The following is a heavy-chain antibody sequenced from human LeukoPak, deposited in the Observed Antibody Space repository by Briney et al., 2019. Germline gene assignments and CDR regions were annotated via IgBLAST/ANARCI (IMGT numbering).Heavy chain of an antibody. J-gene: IGHJ6*03. D-gene: IGHD3-16*01. CDR2: INPNSGGT. CDR3: ARGGTPVFYYYMDV. Sequence: GASVKVSCKASEYTFTGYYMHWVRQAPGQGLEWMGWINPNSGGTNYAQKFQVRVTLTSDTSISTVYMELSSLRSDDTAVYYCARGGTPVFYYYMDVWGKGTTVTVSS. V-gene: IGHV1-2*02. CDR1: EYTFTGYY.